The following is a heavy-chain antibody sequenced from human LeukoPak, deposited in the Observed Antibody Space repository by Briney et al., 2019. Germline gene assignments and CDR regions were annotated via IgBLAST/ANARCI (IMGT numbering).Heavy chain of an antibody. Sequence: GGSLRLSCTASGFAFGDYGMTWVRQAPGKGLEWVSFIRSMAHGGTTEYAASVKGRFTISRDDSKGIAYLQMSSLKTGDTAVYYCARGAMVRGANYCFDYWGQGALVTVSS. J-gene: IGHJ4*02. CDR2: IRSMAHGGTT. D-gene: IGHD3-10*01. V-gene: IGHV3-49*04. CDR1: GFAFGDYG. CDR3: ARGAMVRGANYCFDY.